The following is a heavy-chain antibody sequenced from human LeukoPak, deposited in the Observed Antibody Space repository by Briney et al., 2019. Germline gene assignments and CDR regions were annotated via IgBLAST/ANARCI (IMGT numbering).Heavy chain of an antibody. CDR2: IIPILGIP. Sequence: SVKVSCKASGGTFSSYAISWVRQAPGQGLEWMGRIIPILGIPDYAQKFQGRVTMTTDTSTSTAYMELRSLRSDDTAVYYCAVGNDYGDYHGYWGQGTLVTVSS. CDR3: AVGNDYGDYHGY. D-gene: IGHD4-17*01. J-gene: IGHJ4*02. V-gene: IGHV1-69*04. CDR1: GGTFSSYA.